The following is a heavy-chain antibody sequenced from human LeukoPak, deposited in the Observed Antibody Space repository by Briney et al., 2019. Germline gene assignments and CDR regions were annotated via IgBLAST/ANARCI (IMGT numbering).Heavy chain of an antibody. CDR1: GGSFSGYY. Sequence: PSETLSLTCAVYGGSFSGYYWSWIRQPPGKGLEWIGEINHSGSTNYNPSLKSRVTISVDTSKNQFSLKLGSVTAADTAVYYCARGIAARPRPGRWYWFDPWGQGTLVTVSS. D-gene: IGHD6-6*01. J-gene: IGHJ5*02. V-gene: IGHV4-34*01. CDR2: INHSGST. CDR3: ARGIAARPRPGRWYWFDP.